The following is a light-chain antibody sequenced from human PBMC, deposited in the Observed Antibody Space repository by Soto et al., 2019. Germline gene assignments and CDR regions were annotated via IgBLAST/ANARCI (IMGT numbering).Light chain of an antibody. CDR1: QSVSSSY. Sequence: IVLTQSPGTLSLSPGEGATLSCRASQSVSSSYIAWYQQRPGQTPSLLIYGASTRATGIPDRFSGSGSGTHFTLTISRLEPDDSAVYYCQQYGNSPQTFGQGTKVDIK. V-gene: IGKV3-20*01. CDR2: GAS. J-gene: IGKJ1*01. CDR3: QQYGNSPQT.